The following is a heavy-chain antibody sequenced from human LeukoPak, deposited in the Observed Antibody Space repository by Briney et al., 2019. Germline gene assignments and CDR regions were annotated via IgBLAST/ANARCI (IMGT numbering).Heavy chain of an antibody. CDR1: GFSFSGHG. V-gene: IGHV3-30*02. D-gene: IGHD5/OR15-5a*01. Sequence: PGGSLRLSCAASGFSFSGHGVDWVRQAADKGLEWVAFVSHDGTGEHYADSVKGRFTISRDNSKNTLYLQMNSLRAEDTAVFYCARDNTNWFDPWGQGTLVTVSS. CDR3: ARDNTNWFDP. CDR2: VSHDGTGE. J-gene: IGHJ5*02.